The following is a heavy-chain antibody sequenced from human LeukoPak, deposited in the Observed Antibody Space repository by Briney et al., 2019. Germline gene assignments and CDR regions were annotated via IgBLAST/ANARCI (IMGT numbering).Heavy chain of an antibody. J-gene: IGHJ4*02. CDR3: AKDLPRITFGDSGRNYFDY. D-gene: IGHD3-16*01. V-gene: IGHV3-66*01. CDR2: IYSGGST. Sequence: GGSLRLSCAASGFTVSSNYMSWVRQAPGKGLEWVSVIYSGGSTYYADSVKGRFTISRDNSKNTLYLQMNSLRAEDTAVYYCAKDLPRITFGDSGRNYFDYWGQGTLVTVSS. CDR1: GFTVSSNY.